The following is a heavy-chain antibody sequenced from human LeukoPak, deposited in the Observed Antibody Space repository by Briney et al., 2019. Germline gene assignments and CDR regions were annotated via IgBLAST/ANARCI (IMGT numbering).Heavy chain of an antibody. V-gene: IGHV1-2*02. D-gene: IGHD2-2*01. CDR1: GYTFTGYY. CDR2: INPNSGGT. CDR3: ASGRTDIVVVPATLRNYYFDY. Sequence: GASVKVSCKASGYTFTGYYMHWVRQAPGQGLEWMGWINPNSGGTNYAQKFQGRVTITADKPTNTAYMELSSLRSEDTAVYYCASGRTDIVVVPATLRNYYFDYWDQGTLVTVSS. J-gene: IGHJ4*02.